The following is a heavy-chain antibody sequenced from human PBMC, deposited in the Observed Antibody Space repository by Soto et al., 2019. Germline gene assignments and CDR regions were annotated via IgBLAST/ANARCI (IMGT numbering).Heavy chain of an antibody. CDR1: GYSFTSYW. D-gene: IGHD5-12*01. CDR2: IYPGDSDT. Sequence: GESLKISCKGSGYSFTSYWIGWVRQMPGKGLEWMGIIYPGDSDTRYSPSFQGQVTISADKSISTAYLQWSSLKASDTAMYYCARLQEGGYEAVSSYYYYYMDVWGKGTTVTVSS. J-gene: IGHJ6*03. CDR3: ARLQEGGYEAVSSYYYYYMDV. V-gene: IGHV5-51*01.